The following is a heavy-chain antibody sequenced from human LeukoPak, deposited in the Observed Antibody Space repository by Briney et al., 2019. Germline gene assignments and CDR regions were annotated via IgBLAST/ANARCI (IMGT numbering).Heavy chain of an antibody. D-gene: IGHD2-21*01. J-gene: IGHJ4*02. CDR1: GFTFSSCA. V-gene: IGHV3-23*01. CDR2: ISGSGGST. CDR3: AKDLGIVAKFGGYFDY. Sequence: GASLRLSCAASGFTFSSCAMSWVRQAPGKGLEWVSAISGSGGSTYYADSVKGRFTISRDNSKNTLYLQMNSLRAEDTAVYYCAKDLGIVAKFGGYFDYWGQGTLVTVSS.